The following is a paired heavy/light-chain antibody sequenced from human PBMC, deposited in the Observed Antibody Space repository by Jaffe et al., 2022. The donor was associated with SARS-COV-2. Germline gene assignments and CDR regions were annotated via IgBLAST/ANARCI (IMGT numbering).Heavy chain of an antibody. V-gene: IGHV3-15*01. CDR3: TALLPPQGPR. J-gene: IGHJ4*02. D-gene: IGHD2-21*01. CDR1: GLTVTNAW. Sequence: EVQLVESGGDLVKPGGALRLSCTASGLTVTNAWMNWVRQAPGKGLEWVGHIRTKIDGGTTDYAAPVKGRFTISRDDSKNTLWLQMNSLKSEDTAVYYCTALLPPQGPRWGQGTLVTVSS. CDR2: IRTKIDGGTT.
Light chain of an antibody. J-gene: IGKJ4*01. CDR2: WAS. V-gene: IGKV4-1*01. CDR1: QSVLYSSNNKNY. CDR3: QQYYSIPVT. Sequence: DIVMTQSPDSLAVSLGERATINCESSQSVLYSSNNKNYLAWYQQKPGQPPKLLIYWASTRESGVPDRFSGSGSGTDFTLVISSLQAEDVALYYCQQYYSIPVTFGGGTKVEIK.